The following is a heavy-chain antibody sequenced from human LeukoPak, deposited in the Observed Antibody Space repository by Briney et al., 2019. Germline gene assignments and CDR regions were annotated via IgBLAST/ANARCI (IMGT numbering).Heavy chain of an antibody. D-gene: IGHD3-3*01. V-gene: IGHV3-7*03. CDR2: IKQDGSKK. CDR1: GFPFSSYW. Sequence: QPGGSLRLSCVASGFPFSSYWMTWVRQAPGKGLEWVANIKQDGSKKSYVDSVKGRFTISRDNSKNTLYLQMNNLRAEDTAIYYCANDDGDFWSGIPTEGDYWGQGTLVTVSS. J-gene: IGHJ4*02. CDR3: ANDDGDFWSGIPTEGDY.